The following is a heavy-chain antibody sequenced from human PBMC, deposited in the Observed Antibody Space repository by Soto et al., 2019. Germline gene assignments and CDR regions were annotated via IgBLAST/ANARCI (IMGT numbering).Heavy chain of an antibody. J-gene: IGHJ6*02. D-gene: IGHD2-21*01. CDR2: ISWNSGSI. CDR3: AKAIRRGDGYNADYYYYGMDV. CDR1: GFTFDDYA. V-gene: IGHV3-9*01. Sequence: GGSLRLSCAASGFTFDDYAMHWVRQAPGKGLEWVSGISWNSGSIGYADSVKGRFTIFRDNAKNSLYLQMNRLRAEDTALYYFAKAIRRGDGYNADYYYYGMDVWGQGTTVTVSS.